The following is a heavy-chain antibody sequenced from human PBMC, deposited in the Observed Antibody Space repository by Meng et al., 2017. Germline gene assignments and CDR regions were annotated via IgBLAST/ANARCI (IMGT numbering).Heavy chain of an antibody. V-gene: IGHV3-33*01. CDR3: ARDSNRWGALKY. CDR2: IWYDGSNK. CDR1: GFTFSSYG. J-gene: IGHJ4*02. Sequence: GESLKISCAASGFTFSSYGMHCVRQAPGKGLEWVAVIWYDGSNKYYADSVKGRFTISRDNSKNTLYLQMNSLRAEDTAVYYCARDSNRWGALKYWGQGTLVTVSS. D-gene: IGHD3-16*01.